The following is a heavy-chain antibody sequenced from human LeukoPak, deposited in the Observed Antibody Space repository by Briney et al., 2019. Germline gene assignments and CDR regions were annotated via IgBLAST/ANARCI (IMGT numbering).Heavy chain of an antibody. CDR3: ATDQDHGYFRQ. CDR1: GLTFSSYW. CDR2: IKEDGSEE. V-gene: IGHV3-7*01. J-gene: IGHJ1*01. D-gene: IGHD4-17*01. Sequence: GGSLRLSCAASGLTFSSYWMTWVRQAPGKEPEWVANIKEDGSEEYYEDSVRGRFTISRDNAKNTLYLDMNSLRAEDTAVFYCATDQDHGYFRQWGQGTLVTVSS.